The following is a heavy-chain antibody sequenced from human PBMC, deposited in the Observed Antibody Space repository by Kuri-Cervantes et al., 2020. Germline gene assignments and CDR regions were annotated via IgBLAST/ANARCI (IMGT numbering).Heavy chain of an antibody. J-gene: IGHJ4*02. V-gene: IGHV3-21*03. D-gene: IGHD6-6*01. CDR3: ARDWGYSSSPGFFDY. CDR2: ISSSSSYI. Sequence: GGSLRLSCAASGFTFSSYSMNWVRQAPGKGLEWVSSISSSSSYIYYADSVKGRFTISRDNAKNSLYLQMNSLRAEDTAVYYCARDWGYSSSPGFFDYWGQGTLVTVSS. CDR1: GFTFSSYS.